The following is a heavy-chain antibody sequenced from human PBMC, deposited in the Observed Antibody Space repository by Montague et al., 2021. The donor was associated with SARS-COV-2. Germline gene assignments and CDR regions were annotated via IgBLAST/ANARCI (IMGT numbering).Heavy chain of an antibody. CDR2: ISYSGST. D-gene: IGHD2-21*02. Sequence: SETLSLTCTVSGGSISSYYWSWIRQPPGRGLQWIGYISYSGSTNYNPSLKSRVTISVDTSKNHFTLRLSSVTAADTAVYYCANFRGTHLLFGTLHYGVDVWGRGTTVTVSS. J-gene: IGHJ6*02. V-gene: IGHV4-59*01. CDR3: ANFRGTHLLFGTLHYGVDV. CDR1: GGSISSYY.